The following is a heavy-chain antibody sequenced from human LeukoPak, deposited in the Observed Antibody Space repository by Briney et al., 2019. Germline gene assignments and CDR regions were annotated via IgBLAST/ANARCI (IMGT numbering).Heavy chain of an antibody. V-gene: IGHV1-69*05. D-gene: IGHD2-2*01. CDR1: GGTFSSYA. Sequence: SVKVSCKGSGGTFSSYAISWVRQAPGQGLEWMGGIMPIFGTANYAQKFQGRVTITTDESTSTAYMELSSLRSEDTAVYYCASGVVPAAIGTRGGYFDYWGQGTLVTVSS. CDR2: IMPIFGTA. CDR3: ASGVVPAAIGTRGGYFDY. J-gene: IGHJ4*02.